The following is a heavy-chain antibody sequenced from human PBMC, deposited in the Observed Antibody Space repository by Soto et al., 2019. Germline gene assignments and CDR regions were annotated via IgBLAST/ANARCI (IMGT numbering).Heavy chain of an antibody. Sequence: PGGSLRLSCAASGFTFSSYGMHWVRQAPGKGLEWVAVIWYDGSNKYYADSVKGRFTISRDNSKNTLYLQMNSLRAEDTAVYYYAREGVFNYYYGMDVWGQGTTVTVSS. J-gene: IGHJ6*02. V-gene: IGHV3-33*01. D-gene: IGHD2-8*01. CDR1: GFTFSSYG. CDR3: AREGVFNYYYGMDV. CDR2: IWYDGSNK.